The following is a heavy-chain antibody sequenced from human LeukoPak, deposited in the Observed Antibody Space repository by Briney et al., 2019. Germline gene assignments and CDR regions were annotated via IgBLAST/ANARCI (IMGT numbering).Heavy chain of an antibody. V-gene: IGHV4-59*12. D-gene: IGHD3-22*01. CDR2: IYYSGST. CDR1: GGSISSYY. J-gene: IGHJ3*02. Sequence: SETLSLTCTVSGGSISSYYWSWLRQPPGKGLEWIGYIYYSGSTNYNPSLKSRVTISVDTSKNQFSLKLSSVTAADTAVYYCARDQHYYDSSGYLDAFDIWGQGTMVTVSS. CDR3: ARDQHYYDSSGYLDAFDI.